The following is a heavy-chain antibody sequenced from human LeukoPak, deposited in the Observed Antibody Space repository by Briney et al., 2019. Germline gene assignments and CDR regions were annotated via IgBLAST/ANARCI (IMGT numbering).Heavy chain of an antibody. D-gene: IGHD6-19*01. CDR1: GYTFTGYY. V-gene: IGHV1-2*06. J-gene: IGHJ4*02. Sequence: ASVKVSCKASGYTFTGYYMHWVRQAPGQGLEWMGRINPNSGGTNYAQKFQGRVTMTRDTSISTAYMELSRLRSDDTAVYYCARDMSSGWSFDYWGQGTLVTVSS. CDR2: INPNSGGT. CDR3: ARDMSSGWSFDY.